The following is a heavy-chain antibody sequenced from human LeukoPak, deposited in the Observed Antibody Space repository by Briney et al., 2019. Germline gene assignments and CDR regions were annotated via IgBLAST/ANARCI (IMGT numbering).Heavy chain of an antibody. Sequence: SGPTLVKPTQTLTLTCTFSGFLFSTSGVGVGWIRQPPGKALEWLALIYWDDDKRYSPSLKSRLTITKDTSKNQVVLTMTNMDPVDTATYYCALQEGGFDPWGQGTLVTVSS. V-gene: IGHV2-5*02. CDR3: ALQEGGFDP. CDR2: IYWDDDK. CDR1: GFLFSTSGVG. J-gene: IGHJ5*02.